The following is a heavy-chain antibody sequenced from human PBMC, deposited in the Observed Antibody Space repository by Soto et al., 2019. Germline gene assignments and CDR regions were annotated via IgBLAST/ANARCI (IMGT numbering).Heavy chain of an antibody. CDR1: GYTLTELS. Sequence: AASVKVSCKVSGYTLTELSMHWVRQAPGKGLEWMGGFDPEDGETIYAQKFQGRVTMTEDTSTDTAYMELSSLRSEDTAVYYCATLLGDSSGYPPVWGQGTLVTVSS. D-gene: IGHD3-22*01. V-gene: IGHV1-24*01. CDR3: ATLLGDSSGYPPV. J-gene: IGHJ4*02. CDR2: FDPEDGET.